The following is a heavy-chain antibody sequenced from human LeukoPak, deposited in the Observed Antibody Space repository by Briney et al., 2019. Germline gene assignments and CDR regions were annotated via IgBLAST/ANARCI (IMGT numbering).Heavy chain of an antibody. CDR1: GFTFSTYG. CDR3: AELGITMIGGV. CDR2: ISGSGDRT. D-gene: IGHD3-10*02. Sequence: GTLRLSCAASGFTFSTYGMSWVCQAPGKGLEWVSAISGSGDRTYYADSVKGRFTISRDNAKNSLYLQMNSLRAEDTAVYYCAELGITMIGGVWGKGTTVTISS. V-gene: IGHV3-23*01. J-gene: IGHJ6*04.